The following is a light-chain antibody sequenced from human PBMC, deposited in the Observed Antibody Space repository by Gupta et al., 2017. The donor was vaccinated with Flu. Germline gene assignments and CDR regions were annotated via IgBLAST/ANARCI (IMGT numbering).Light chain of an antibody. CDR2: DAS. Sequence: DIQMTQSPSSVSASVEDRVTITCRASQGISNWLAWYQQRPGKAPNLLIYDASNLQSGVPSRFSGSRSGTEFSLTISRLQPEDFANYYCQQTNSFPLTFGGGTKVEIK. CDR3: QQTNSFPLT. J-gene: IGKJ4*01. V-gene: IGKV1-12*01. CDR1: QGISNW.